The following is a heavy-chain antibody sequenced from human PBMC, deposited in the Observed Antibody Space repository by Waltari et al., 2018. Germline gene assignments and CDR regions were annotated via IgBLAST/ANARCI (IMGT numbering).Heavy chain of an antibody. CDR1: GGSISTHY. Sequence: QVQLQESGPGLVKPSETLSLTCTVSGGSISTHYWLWMRQPAGKGLEWIGRISGSGSTNDNPSLKSRVTMSVDTSKNQFSLKLNSVTAADTAVYYCARDGLGSRPFDYWGQGTLVTVSS. D-gene: IGHD3-16*01. V-gene: IGHV4-4*07. CDR2: ISGSGST. CDR3: ARDGLGSRPFDY. J-gene: IGHJ4*02.